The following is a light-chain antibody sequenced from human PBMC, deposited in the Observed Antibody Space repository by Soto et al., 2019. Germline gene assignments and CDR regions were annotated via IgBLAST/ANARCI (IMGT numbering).Light chain of an antibody. CDR1: QGISSF. J-gene: IGKJ3*01. V-gene: IGKV1-9*01. Sequence: DIQLTQSPPFLSASVGDRVTIICRASQGISSFLAWYQQKPGKAPKLLISGASTVERGVPSRFSGSGSGAEFTLPISSLQPEDCATDYCQQVNSYPLTFGPGTKVDI. CDR3: QQVNSYPLT. CDR2: GAS.